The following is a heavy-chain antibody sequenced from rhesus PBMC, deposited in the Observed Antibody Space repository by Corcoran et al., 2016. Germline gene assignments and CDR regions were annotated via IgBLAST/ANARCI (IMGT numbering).Heavy chain of an antibody. D-gene: IGHD4-23*01. CDR3: ARNTVTTGAFDF. CDR1: GGSISSSY. V-gene: IGHV4-169*01. CDR2: IYGSGSST. J-gene: IGHJ3*01. Sequence: QLQLQESGPGLVKPSETLSVTRAASGGSISSSYWSCSRKAHGTALEWSGYIYGSGSSTNYNPSLKSRVTLSVDTSKNQLSLKLSSVTTADTAVYYCARNTVTTGAFDFWGQGLRVTVSS.